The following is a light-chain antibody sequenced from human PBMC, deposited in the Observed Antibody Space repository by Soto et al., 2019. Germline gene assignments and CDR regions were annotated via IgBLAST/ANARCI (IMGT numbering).Light chain of an antibody. CDR2: GTS. J-gene: IGKJ1*01. CDR1: ERIYSAY. Sequence: EVVLTQSPGTLSLSRGERATLSCRASERIYSAYLGWYLQKPGQAPRLLIYGTSSRATGIPDRFSGSGSGTDFTLTISRLEPEDFAVYYCQQRSNWPWTFGQGTKVDIK. V-gene: IGKV3D-20*02. CDR3: QQRSNWPWT.